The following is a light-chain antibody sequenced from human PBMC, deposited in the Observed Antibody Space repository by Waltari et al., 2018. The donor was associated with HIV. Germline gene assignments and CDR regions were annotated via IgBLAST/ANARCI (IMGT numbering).Light chain of an antibody. J-gene: IGLJ2*01. CDR1: SRDVGGYNY. V-gene: IGLV2-14*03. CDR2: DGS. Sequence: QSALTQPASVSGSPGQSITISCTGTSRDVGGYNYVSWYQHHPGKAPKLMIYDGSNRPSGVFTRFSGSKSGNTASLTISGLQAEDEADYYCNSYTTSSTLHVVFGGGTKLTVL. CDR3: NSYTTSSTLHVV.